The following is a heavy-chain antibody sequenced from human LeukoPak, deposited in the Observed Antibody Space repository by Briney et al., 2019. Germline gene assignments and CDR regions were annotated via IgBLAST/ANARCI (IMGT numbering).Heavy chain of an antibody. V-gene: IGHV3-23*01. Sequence: GGSLRLSCAASRFTFSIFAMNWVRQAPGKGLEWVSGISGSGDTTDYADSVKGRFTISRDNSRNTLYLQMNSLRAEDTALYYCTNGLHGGQLLVPFDSWGQGTPVTVSS. CDR1: RFTFSIFA. CDR3: TNGLHGGQLLVPFDS. J-gene: IGHJ4*02. CDR2: ISGSGDTT. D-gene: IGHD6-13*01.